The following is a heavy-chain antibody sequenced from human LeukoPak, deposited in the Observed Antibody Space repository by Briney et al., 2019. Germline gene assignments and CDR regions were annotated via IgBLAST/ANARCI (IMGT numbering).Heavy chain of an antibody. V-gene: IGHV3-30*02. D-gene: IGHD3-3*01. Sequence: GGSLRLSCAASGFTFSSYGMHWVRQAPGKGLEWVAFIRYDGSNKYYADSVKGRFTISRDNSKNTLYLQMNSLRAEDTAVYYCAKGGRTDYDFWSGYSYPGFDYWGQGTLVTVSS. CDR2: IRYDGSNK. CDR3: AKGGRTDYDFWSGYSYPGFDY. CDR1: GFTFSSYG. J-gene: IGHJ4*02.